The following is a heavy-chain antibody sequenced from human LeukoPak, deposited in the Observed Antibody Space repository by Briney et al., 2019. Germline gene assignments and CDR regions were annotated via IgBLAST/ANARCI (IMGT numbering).Heavy chain of an antibody. Sequence: PGGSLRLSCAASGFTFSSYAMSWVRQAPGKGLEWVSGIGASGLNTYYADSVKGRLTISRDNSKNTVDLQMYSLRAEDTAVYYCAKNWDDYDSSGLIDHWGQGALVTVSS. CDR1: GFTFSSYA. D-gene: IGHD3-22*01. CDR3: AKNWDDYDSSGLIDH. V-gene: IGHV3-23*01. CDR2: IGASGLNT. J-gene: IGHJ4*02.